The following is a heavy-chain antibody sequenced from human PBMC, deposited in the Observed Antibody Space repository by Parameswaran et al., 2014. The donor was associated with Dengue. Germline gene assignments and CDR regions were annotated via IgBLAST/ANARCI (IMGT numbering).Heavy chain of an antibody. CDR2: IYTSGST. V-gene: IGHV4-4*07. CDR1: GGSISSYY. Sequence: GSLRLSCTVSGGSISSYYWSWIRQPAGKGLEWIGRIYTSGSTNYNPSLKSRVTMSVDTSKNQFSLKLSSVTAADTAVYYCARAHDFWSGGAFDIWGQGTMVTVSS. J-gene: IGHJ3*02. D-gene: IGHD3-3*01. CDR3: ARAHDFWSGGAFDI.